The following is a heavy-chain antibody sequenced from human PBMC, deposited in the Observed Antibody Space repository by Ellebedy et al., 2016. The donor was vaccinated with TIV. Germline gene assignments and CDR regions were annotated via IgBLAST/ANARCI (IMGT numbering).Heavy chain of an antibody. CDR1: SYTFTSYG. J-gene: IGHJ4*02. D-gene: IGHD3-22*01. V-gene: IGHV1-18*01. CDR2: ISAYNGNT. Sequence: ASVKVSXKASSYTFTSYGLSWVRQAPGQGLEWMGWISAYNGNTNYAQKLQGRVTMTTDTSTSTAYMELRSLRSDDTAVYYCARGLSSGPYIDYWGQGTLVTVSS. CDR3: ARGLSSGPYIDY.